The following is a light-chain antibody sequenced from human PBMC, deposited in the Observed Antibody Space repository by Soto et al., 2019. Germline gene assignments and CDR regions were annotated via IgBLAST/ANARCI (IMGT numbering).Light chain of an antibody. CDR3: HKYNHAPT. CDR1: QAISSY. CDR2: ATS. V-gene: IGKV1-27*01. Sequence: DIQLTQSPSSLSASVGDRVTITCRASQAISSYLAWYQQKPGKVPELLIYATSTLQSGAPSRFSGSGSGTDFTLSISNLHPEDVATYYCHKYNHAPTFGGGTKVEIK. J-gene: IGKJ4*01.